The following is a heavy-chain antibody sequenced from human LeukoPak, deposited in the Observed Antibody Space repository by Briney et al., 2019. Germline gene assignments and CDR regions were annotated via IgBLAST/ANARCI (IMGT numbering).Heavy chain of an antibody. Sequence: GGSLRLSCAASGFTFSNAWMSWVRQAPGKGLEWVGRIKSKTDGGTTDYAAPVKGRFTISRDDSKNTLYLQMNSLKTEDTAVYYCTTPDAKYDILTGYGMDVWGQGTTVTVSS. CDR1: GFTFSNAW. CDR3: TTPDAKYDILTGYGMDV. J-gene: IGHJ6*02. D-gene: IGHD3-9*01. CDR2: IKSKTDGGTT. V-gene: IGHV3-15*01.